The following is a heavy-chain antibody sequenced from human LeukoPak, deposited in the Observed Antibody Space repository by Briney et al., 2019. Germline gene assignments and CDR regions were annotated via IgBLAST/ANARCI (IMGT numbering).Heavy chain of an antibody. J-gene: IGHJ4*02. CDR2: INPSSGGT. V-gene: IGHV1-2*02. Sequence: ASVKVSCKTSGYTFTDYYMHWVRQAPGQGLEWMGWINPSSGGTNYAQRFQGRVTMTRNTSISTAYMELSRLRSDDTAVYYCARDAYSSSRKFDYWGQGTLVTVSS. CDR1: GYTFTDYY. D-gene: IGHD6-6*01. CDR3: ARDAYSSSRKFDY.